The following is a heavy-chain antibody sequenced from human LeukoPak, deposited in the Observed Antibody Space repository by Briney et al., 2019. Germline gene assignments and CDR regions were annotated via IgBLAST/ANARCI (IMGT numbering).Heavy chain of an antibody. J-gene: IGHJ6*03. V-gene: IGHV4-59*08. CDR3: ARQGQQLVPSYMDV. Sequence: SETLSLTCTVSGGSISSYYWSWIRQPPGKGLEWIGYIYYSGSTNYNPSLKSRVTISVDTSKNQFSLKLSSVTAADTAMYYCARQGQQLVPSYMDVWGKGTTVTVSS. D-gene: IGHD6-13*01. CDR1: GGSISSYY. CDR2: IYYSGST.